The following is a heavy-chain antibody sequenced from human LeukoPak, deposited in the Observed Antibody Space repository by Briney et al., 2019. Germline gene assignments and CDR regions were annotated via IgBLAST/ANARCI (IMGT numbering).Heavy chain of an antibody. D-gene: IGHD3-22*01. CDR2: ISAYNGNT. J-gene: IGHJ4*02. V-gene: IGHV1-18*01. CDR3: ARDASGEYYYDSSGYYRLPHYFDY. CDR1: GYTFTSYG. Sequence: ASVKVSCKASGYTFTSYGISWVRQAPGQGLEWLGWISAYNGNTNYAQKLQGRVTTTTDTSTSTAYMELRSLRADDTAVYYCARDASGEYYYDSSGYYRLPHYFDYWGQGTLVTVSS.